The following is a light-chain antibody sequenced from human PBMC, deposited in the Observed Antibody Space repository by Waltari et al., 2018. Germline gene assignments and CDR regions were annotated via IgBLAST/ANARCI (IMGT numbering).Light chain of an antibody. V-gene: IGLV3-19*01. CDR3: NSRDSSGNHYVV. Sequence: SSELTQDPAVSVALGQPVRITCQGDSLSNYYASWYQQKPGQAPILVIYGKNNRPSGIPDRFSGSSSGNTASLTITGAQAEDEADYYCNSRDSSGNHYVVFGGGTKLTVL. CDR1: SLSNYY. CDR2: GKN. J-gene: IGLJ2*01.